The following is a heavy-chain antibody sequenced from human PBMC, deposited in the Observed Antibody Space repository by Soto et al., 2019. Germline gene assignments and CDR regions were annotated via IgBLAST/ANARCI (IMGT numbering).Heavy chain of an antibody. V-gene: IGHV1-69*01. J-gene: IGHJ4*02. Sequence: QVQLVQSGAEVKKPGSSVKVSCKASGGTFSSYAISWVRQAPGQGLEWMGGIIPIFGTANYAQKFQGRVTITADESTSTAYMELSSLRSEDTAVYYCASDDALTSRDGYNSGYWGQGTLVTVSS. D-gene: IGHD5-12*01. CDR3: ASDDALTSRDGYNSGY. CDR1: GGTFSSYA. CDR2: IIPIFGTA.